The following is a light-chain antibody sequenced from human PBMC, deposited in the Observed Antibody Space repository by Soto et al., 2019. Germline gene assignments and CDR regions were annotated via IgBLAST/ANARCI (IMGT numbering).Light chain of an antibody. V-gene: IGKV1-5*01. CDR3: QQYNNYST. CDR2: DAS. CDR1: QSLSDW. Sequence: DIQMTQSPSTLSASVGDRVTITCRASQSLSDWLAWFQLKPGKAPKLLIYDASSLESGVPSRFSGSGSGTEFTLTISSLQPDDFATYYCQQYNNYSTFGQGTKVEIK. J-gene: IGKJ1*01.